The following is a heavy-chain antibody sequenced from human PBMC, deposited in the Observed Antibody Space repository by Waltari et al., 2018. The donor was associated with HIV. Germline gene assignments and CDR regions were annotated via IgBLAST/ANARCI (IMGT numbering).Heavy chain of an antibody. J-gene: IGHJ2*01. CDR3: ARGPRLVPWYFDL. Sequence: EVQLVESGGGLVQPGGSLRLSCAASGFTFSRHWMTWVSLAPGKGLEWVANIKQDGSEKYYVDSVRGRFTISRDNAKNSLYLQMNTLRAEDTAVYYCARGPRLVPWYFDLWGRGTLVTVSS. CDR2: IKQDGSEK. D-gene: IGHD6-19*01. CDR1: GFTFSRHW. V-gene: IGHV3-7*01.